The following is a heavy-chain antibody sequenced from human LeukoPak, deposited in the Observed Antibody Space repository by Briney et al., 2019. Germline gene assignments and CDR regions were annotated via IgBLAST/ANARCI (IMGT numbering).Heavy chain of an antibody. D-gene: IGHD3-10*01. CDR3: AGDLVRGVIKGPHWFDP. V-gene: IGHV1-46*01. Sequence: ASVKVSCKASGYTFTSYYMHWVRQAPGQGLEWMGIINPSGGSTSYAQKFQGRVTMTRDMSTSTVYMELSSLRSEDTAVYYCAGDLVRGVIKGPHWFDPWGQGTLVTVSS. CDR1: GYTFTSYY. CDR2: INPSGGST. J-gene: IGHJ5*02.